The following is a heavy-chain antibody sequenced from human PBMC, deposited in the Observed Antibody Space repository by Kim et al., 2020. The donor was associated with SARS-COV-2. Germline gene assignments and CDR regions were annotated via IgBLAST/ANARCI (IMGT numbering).Heavy chain of an antibody. V-gene: IGHV1-8*01. CDR1: GYTFTSYD. CDR3: ARGPPSDPDPTVVSGYYFDY. D-gene: IGHD4-17*01. J-gene: IGHJ4*02. Sequence: ASVKVSCKASGYTFTSYDINWVRQATGQGLEWMGWMNPNSGNTGYAQKFQGRVTMTRNTSISTAYMELSSLRSEDTAVYYCARGPPSDPDPTVVSGYYFDYWGQGTLVTVSS. CDR2: MNPNSGNT.